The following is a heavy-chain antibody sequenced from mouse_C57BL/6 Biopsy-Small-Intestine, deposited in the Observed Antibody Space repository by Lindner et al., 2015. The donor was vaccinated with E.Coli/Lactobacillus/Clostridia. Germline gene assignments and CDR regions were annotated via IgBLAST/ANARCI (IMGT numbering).Heavy chain of an antibody. CDR1: GYTFTDYY. Sequence: VQLQESGPVPVKPGTSVKMSCKASGYTFTDYYMNWVKQSHGKSLEWIGAINPDNGGSRYKQNFKDKATLTVDKSSSTAYMELNSLTSDDSAVYYCAKGFEFWGQGTTLTVSS. J-gene: IGHJ2*01. CDR3: AKGFEF. CDR2: INPDNGGS. V-gene: IGHV1-19*01.